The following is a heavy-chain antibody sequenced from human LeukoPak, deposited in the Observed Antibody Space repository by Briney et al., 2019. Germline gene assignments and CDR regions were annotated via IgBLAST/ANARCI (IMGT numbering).Heavy chain of an antibody. CDR1: GFSLSDCS. D-gene: IGHD3-10*01. Sequence: GGSLTLSCGASGFSLSDCSMGWVRQAPGKGLEYVSAVSDGGSPFYADSVQGRFTISRDISRSTLYLQMNSLTAEDTAVYYCAKGSPSLQSPDYWGQGTPVTVSS. V-gene: IGHV3-23*01. J-gene: IGHJ4*02. CDR3: AKGSPSLQSPDY. CDR2: VSDGGSP.